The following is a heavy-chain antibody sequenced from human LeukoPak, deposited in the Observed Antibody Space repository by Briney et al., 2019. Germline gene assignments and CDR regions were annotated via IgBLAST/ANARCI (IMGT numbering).Heavy chain of an antibody. CDR3: ARDRGIVVVPAAMDNWFDP. D-gene: IGHD2-2*01. Sequence: GRALRLSWAASGVTFCSFAMHWGRQGPGKGPELVAVLSYYGSNKYYAGSVKGRFTISRDNSKNTLYLQMNSLRAEDTAVYYCARDRGIVVVPAAMDNWFDPWGQGTLVTVSS. CDR2: LSYYGSNK. CDR1: GVTFCSFA. J-gene: IGHJ5*02. V-gene: IGHV3-30*04.